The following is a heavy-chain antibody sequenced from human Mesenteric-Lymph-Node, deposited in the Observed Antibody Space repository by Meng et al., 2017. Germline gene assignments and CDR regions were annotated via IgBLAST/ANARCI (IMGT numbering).Heavy chain of an antibody. CDR2: ISGSGGST. J-gene: IGHJ4*02. Sequence: GESLKISCAASGFTFSSYAMSWVRQAPGKGLEWVSAISGSGGSTYYADSVKGRFTISRDNSKNTLYLEMNSLRAEDTAVYYCAKVLGDGVHFDCWGQGTLVTVSS. D-gene: IGHD5-24*01. V-gene: IGHV3-23*01. CDR1: GFTFSSYA. CDR3: AKVLGDGVHFDC.